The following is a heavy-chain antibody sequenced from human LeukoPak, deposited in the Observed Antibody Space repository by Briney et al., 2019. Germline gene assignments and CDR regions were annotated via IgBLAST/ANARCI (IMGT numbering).Heavy chain of an antibody. CDR3: ARVVPDAMGVDY. Sequence: GGSLRLYCAASGFTFSSYGMHWVRQAPGKGLEWVAVIWYDGSNKYYADSVKGRFTISRDNSKNTLYLQMNSLRAEDTAVYYCARVVPDAMGVDYWGQGTLVTVSS. CDR2: IWYDGSNK. J-gene: IGHJ4*02. D-gene: IGHD2-2*01. V-gene: IGHV3-33*01. CDR1: GFTFSSYG.